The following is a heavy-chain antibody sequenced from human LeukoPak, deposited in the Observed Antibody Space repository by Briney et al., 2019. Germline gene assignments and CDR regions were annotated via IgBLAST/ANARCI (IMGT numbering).Heavy chain of an antibody. Sequence: SETLSLTCAVYGGSFSGYYWSWIRQPPGKGLEWIGEISHSGSTNYNPSLRSRVTISVDKSKNQFSLKLSSVTAADTAVYYCARPRAGTDAFDIWGQGTMVTVSS. CDR2: ISHSGST. V-gene: IGHV4-34*01. J-gene: IGHJ3*02. D-gene: IGHD6-19*01. CDR1: GGSFSGYY. CDR3: ARPRAGTDAFDI.